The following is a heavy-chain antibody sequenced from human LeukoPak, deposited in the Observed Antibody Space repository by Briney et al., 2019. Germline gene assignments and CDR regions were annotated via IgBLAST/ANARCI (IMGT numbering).Heavy chain of an antibody. CDR1: GYTFSNYY. CDR2: INPSGGGT. Sequence: ASVKVSCKASGYTFSNYYIHWVRQAPGQGLEWMGIINPSGGGTTYAQKFQGRVTMTRDTSTSTVYMELSSLRSEDTAVYYCARDSSSPTWGQGTLVTVSS. D-gene: IGHD6-19*01. V-gene: IGHV1-46*01. J-gene: IGHJ4*02. CDR3: ARDSSSPT.